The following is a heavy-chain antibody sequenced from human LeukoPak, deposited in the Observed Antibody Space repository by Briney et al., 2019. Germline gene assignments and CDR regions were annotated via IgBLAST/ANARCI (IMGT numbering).Heavy chain of an antibody. CDR1: GYSFTSYW. J-gene: IGHJ5*02. CDR2: IYPGDSDT. Sequence: GESLEISCKGSGYSFTSYWIGWVRQMPGKGLEWMGIIYPGDSDTRYSPSFQGQVTISADKSISTAYLQWSSLKASDTAMYYCARRIGYCSSTSCYSNWFDPRGQGTLVTVSS. V-gene: IGHV5-51*01. CDR3: ARRIGYCSSTSCYSNWFDP. D-gene: IGHD2-2*01.